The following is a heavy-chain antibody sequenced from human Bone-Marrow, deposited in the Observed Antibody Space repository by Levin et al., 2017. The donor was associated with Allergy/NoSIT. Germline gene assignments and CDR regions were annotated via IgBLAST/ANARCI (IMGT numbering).Heavy chain of an antibody. CDR1: GYTFTGHY. Sequence: GESLKISCKASGYTFTGHYMHWVRQAPGQGLEWLGWINPTSGDTNYAQKFQGRVTMTRDTSISTAYMDLTRLTSDDTAVYYCARDQFPGYSSSWAPDSWGQGTLVTVSS. J-gene: IGHJ4*02. D-gene: IGHD6-13*01. CDR2: INPTSGDT. CDR3: ARDQFPGYSSSWAPDS. V-gene: IGHV1-2*02.